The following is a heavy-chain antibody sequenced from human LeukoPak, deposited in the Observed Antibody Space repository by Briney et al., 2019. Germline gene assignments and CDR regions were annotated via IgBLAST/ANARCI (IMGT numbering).Heavy chain of an antibody. CDR3: ARVAKERVGGVYYFDY. V-gene: IGHV3-13*01. D-gene: IGHD1-1*01. Sequence: AGGSLRLSCAASGFTFSDYDMHWVRQATGKGLEWVSAIGTAGDTYYTGSVKGLFTISRENAKNSLYLQMNSLRAGDTAVYYCARVAKERVGGVYYFDYWGQGTLVTVSS. CDR1: GFTFSDYD. J-gene: IGHJ4*02. CDR2: IGTAGDT.